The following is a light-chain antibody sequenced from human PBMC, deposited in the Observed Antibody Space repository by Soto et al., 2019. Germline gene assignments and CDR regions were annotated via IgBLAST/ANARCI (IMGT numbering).Light chain of an antibody. V-gene: IGKV1-5*01. CDR2: DSS. J-gene: IGKJ5*01. CDR3: QQYHTFSIA. CDR1: QSISTW. Sequence: DIQMTQSPSTLSASVVDSVTVTCRASQSISTWLAWYQQKPGRAPKLLIYDSSSLESGVPSRFSGSGSGTDFTLTISGLQPDDFATYYCQQYHTFSIAFGQGTRLEIK.